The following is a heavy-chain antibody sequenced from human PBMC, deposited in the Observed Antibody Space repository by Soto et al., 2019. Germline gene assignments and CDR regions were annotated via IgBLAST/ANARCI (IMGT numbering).Heavy chain of an antibody. CDR1: GYTFTSYG. CDR3: ARSDRALVRGVIIGSY. D-gene: IGHD3-10*01. Sequence: QVQLVQSGAEVKKPGASVKVSCKASGYTFTSYGISWVRQAPGQGLEWMGWISDYNGNTNYAQKLRGRVTMTTDTSTSTAYMELRSLRSGVTAVYYCARSDRALVRGVIIGSYLGQGTLGNVSS. CDR2: ISDYNGNT. V-gene: IGHV1-18*01. J-gene: IGHJ4*02.